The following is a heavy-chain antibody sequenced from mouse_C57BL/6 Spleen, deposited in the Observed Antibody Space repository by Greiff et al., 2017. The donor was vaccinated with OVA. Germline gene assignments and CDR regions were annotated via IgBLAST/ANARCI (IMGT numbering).Heavy chain of an antibody. CDR3: TRSHGYDRFAY. V-gene: IGHV1-15*01. CDR1: GYTFTDYE. CDR2: IDPETGGT. J-gene: IGHJ3*01. Sequence: VKLVESGAELVRPGASVTLSCKASGYTFTDYEMHWVKQTPVHGLEWIGAIDPETGGTAYNQKFKGKAILTADKSSSTAYMELRSLTSEDSAVYYCTRSHGYDRFAYWGQGTLVTVSA. D-gene: IGHD2-2*01.